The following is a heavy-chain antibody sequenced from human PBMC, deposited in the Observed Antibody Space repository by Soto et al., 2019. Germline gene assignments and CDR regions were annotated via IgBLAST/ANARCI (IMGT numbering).Heavy chain of an antibody. Sequence: EVQLVESGGGLVQPGGSLRLSCAASGFTFSSYSMNWVRQAPGKGLEWVSYISSSSSTIYYADSVKGRFTISRDNAKNSLYLQMNSLRDEDTAVYYCARESDTAMVTYYYYYGMDVWGQGTTVTVSS. CDR1: GFTFSSYS. V-gene: IGHV3-48*02. D-gene: IGHD5-18*01. CDR2: ISSSSSTI. J-gene: IGHJ6*02. CDR3: ARESDTAMVTYYYYYGMDV.